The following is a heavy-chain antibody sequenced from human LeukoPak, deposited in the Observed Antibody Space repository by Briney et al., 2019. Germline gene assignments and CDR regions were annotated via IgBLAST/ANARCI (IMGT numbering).Heavy chain of an antibody. V-gene: IGHV3-64*01. J-gene: IGHJ4*02. D-gene: IGHD6-19*01. CDR3: ARDKTGSGWYDY. Sequence: GGSLRLSCAASGFTLSSYAMHWVRQAPGRGLEYVSAISSNGGSTYYANSVKGRFTISRDNSKNTLYLQMGSLRAEDMAVYYCARDKTGSGWYDYWGQGTLVTVSS. CDR2: ISSNGGST. CDR1: GFTLSSYA.